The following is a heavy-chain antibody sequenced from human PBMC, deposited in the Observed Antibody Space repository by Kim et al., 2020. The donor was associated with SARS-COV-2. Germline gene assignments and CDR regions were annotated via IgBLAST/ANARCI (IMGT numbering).Heavy chain of an antibody. V-gene: IGHV1-24*01. J-gene: IGHJ3*02. Sequence: AQKLQGRVTMTEDTSTDTAYMELSSLRSEDTAVYYCATALVTTSNDAFDIWGQGTMVTVSS. D-gene: IGHD4-17*01. CDR3: ATALVTTSNDAFDI.